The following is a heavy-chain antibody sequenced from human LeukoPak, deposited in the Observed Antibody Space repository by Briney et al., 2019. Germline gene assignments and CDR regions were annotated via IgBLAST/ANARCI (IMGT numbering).Heavy chain of an antibody. CDR3: ARVLTVATIPDS. Sequence: GGSLRLSCAASGFTFSSYAMSWVRQAPGKGLEWVSVISGSGGSTYSADSVKGRFTISRDNSNNTLYLLMNSLGAEDTAVYYCARVLTVATIPDSWGQGTLVTVSS. D-gene: IGHD5-12*01. CDR2: ISGSGGST. J-gene: IGHJ4*02. CDR1: GFTFSSYA. V-gene: IGHV3-23*01.